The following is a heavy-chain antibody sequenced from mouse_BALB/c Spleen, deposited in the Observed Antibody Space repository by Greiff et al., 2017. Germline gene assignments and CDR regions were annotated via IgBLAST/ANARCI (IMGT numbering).Heavy chain of an antibody. D-gene: IGHD1-1*01. CDR2: IDPANGNT. V-gene: IGHV14-3*02. J-gene: IGHJ4*01. CDR1: GFNIKDTY. Sequence: VQLQQSGAELVKPGASVKLSCTASGFNIKDTYMHWVKQRPEQGLEWIGRIDPANGNTKYDPKFQGKATITADTSSNTAYLQLSRLTSEDTAVYYCARTYYGSTHYYAMDYWGQGTSVTVSS. CDR3: ARTYYGSTHYYAMDY.